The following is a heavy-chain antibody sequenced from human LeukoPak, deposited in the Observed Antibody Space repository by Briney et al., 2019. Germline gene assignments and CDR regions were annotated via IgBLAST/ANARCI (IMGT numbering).Heavy chain of an antibody. CDR2: VIGSSGAP. CDR3: EKGAYDFLEIAYFDY. D-gene: IGHD3-3*01. J-gene: IGHJ4*02. V-gene: IGHV3-23*01. Sequence: PGGSLRLSCAASGFSFTKDAMNGLRQAPGRGGEGGAGVIGSSGAPDYTHSVKGRFTISRDNSKNTLFLQMNSLRAEDTAIYYCEKGAYDFLEIAYFDYWGQGALVTVSS. CDR1: GFSFTKDA.